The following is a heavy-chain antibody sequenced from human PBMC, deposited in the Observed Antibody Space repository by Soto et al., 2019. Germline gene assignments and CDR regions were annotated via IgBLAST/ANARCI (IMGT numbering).Heavy chain of an antibody. CDR1: GYTFTSYD. CDR2: MNPNSGNT. V-gene: IGHV1-8*01. CDR3: ARERTRGFDP. Sequence: QVHLVQSGAEVRKPGASVKVSCKASGYTFTSYDINWVRQATGQGLEWMGWMNPNSGNTAYAQKFXSSVTMTRNTSISTAHMELSSLRSEDTAVYYCARERTRGFDPWGQGTLVTVSS. J-gene: IGHJ5*02.